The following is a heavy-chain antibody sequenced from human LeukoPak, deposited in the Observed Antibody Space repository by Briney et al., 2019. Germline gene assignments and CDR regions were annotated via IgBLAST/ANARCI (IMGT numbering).Heavy chain of an antibody. V-gene: IGHV3-30*18. J-gene: IGHJ4*02. Sequence: GGTLRLSCAASGFSFSSYAMHGVRQAPGKGLEGVAVISYEGSNKYYADSVKGRFTISRDNSKNTLYLQMNSLRAEDTAVYYCAKGIAAAGGVDYWGQGTLVTVSS. D-gene: IGHD6-13*01. CDR2: ISYEGSNK. CDR1: GFSFSSYA. CDR3: AKGIAAAGGVDY.